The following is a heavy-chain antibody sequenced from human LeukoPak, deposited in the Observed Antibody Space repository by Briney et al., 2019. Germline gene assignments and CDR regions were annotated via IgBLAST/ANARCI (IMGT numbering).Heavy chain of an antibody. D-gene: IGHD3-3*01. CDR1: GYTFTSYA. CDR2: ININNGNP. V-gene: IGHV7-4-1*02. J-gene: IGHJ4*02. Sequence: ASVKVSCKASGYTFTSYAMNWVRQAPGQGLEWMGWININNGNPTYAQGFTGRFVFSLDTSVSTAYLQISSLKAEDTAVYYCARDQEHYDFWIGMIKYYFDYWGQGTLVTVSS. CDR3: ARDQEHYDFWIGMIKYYFDY.